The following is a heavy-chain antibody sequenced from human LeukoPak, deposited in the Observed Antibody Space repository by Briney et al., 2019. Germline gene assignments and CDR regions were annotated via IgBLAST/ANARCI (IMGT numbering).Heavy chain of an antibody. CDR1: GDSVSSNSAA. Sequence: SQTLSLTCAISGDSVSSNSAAWNWIRQSPSRGLEWLGRTYYRSKWYNDSAVSVKSRITINPDTSKNQFSPQLDSVTPEDTAVYYCCHSLSGRTGAFDIWGRGTVVTVSS. D-gene: IGHD2-21*01. CDR3: CHSLSGRTGAFDI. CDR2: TYYRSKWYN. J-gene: IGHJ3*02. V-gene: IGHV6-1*01.